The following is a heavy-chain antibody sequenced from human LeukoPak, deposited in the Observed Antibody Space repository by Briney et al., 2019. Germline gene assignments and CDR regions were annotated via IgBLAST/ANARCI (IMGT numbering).Heavy chain of an antibody. CDR1: GYTFTGYY. V-gene: IGHV1-2*02. D-gene: IGHD6-13*01. J-gene: IGHJ4*02. CDR2: INPNSGGT. Sequence: ASVRVSCKASGYTFTGYYMHWVRQAPGQGLEWMGWINPNSGGTNYAQKFQGRVTMTRDTSISTAYMELSRLRSDDTAVYYCARGSSSSPLYYFDYWAREPWSPSPQ. CDR3: ARGSSSSPLYYFDY.